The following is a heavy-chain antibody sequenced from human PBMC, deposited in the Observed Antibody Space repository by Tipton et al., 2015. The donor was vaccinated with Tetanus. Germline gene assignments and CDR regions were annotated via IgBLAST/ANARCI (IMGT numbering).Heavy chain of an antibody. Sequence: TLSLTCTVSGGSISTYHWNWIRQSPGKGLEWIGYIYFSGHTKYSPSLKSRVTMSVDTSMNQVSLNLTSVTAADSAVYFCARHSGWFNFYSGVDVWGQGTMVTVSS. CDR3: ARHSGWFNFYSGVDV. D-gene: IGHD6-19*01. CDR2: IYFSGHT. J-gene: IGHJ6*02. CDR1: GGSISTYH. V-gene: IGHV4-59*01.